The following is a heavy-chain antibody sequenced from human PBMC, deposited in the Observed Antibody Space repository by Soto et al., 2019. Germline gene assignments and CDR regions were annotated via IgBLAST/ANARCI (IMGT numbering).Heavy chain of an antibody. V-gene: IGHV1-3*01. J-gene: IGHJ4*02. CDR1: GYTFTSYA. Sequence: GASVKVSCKASGYTFTSYAMHWVRQAPGQRLEWMGWINAGNGNTKYSQKFQGRVTITRDKSTSTAYMELNSLRSEDTAVYYCAGRCDGTNCLAHFDYWGQGTLVTVSS. D-gene: IGHD2-2*01. CDR3: AGRCDGTNCLAHFDY. CDR2: INAGNGNT.